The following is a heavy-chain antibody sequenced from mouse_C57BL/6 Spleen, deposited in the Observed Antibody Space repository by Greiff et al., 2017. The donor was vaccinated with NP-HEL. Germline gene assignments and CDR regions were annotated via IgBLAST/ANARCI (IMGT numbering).Heavy chain of an antibody. CDR3: ARSGSSFYAMDD. Sequence: VQLQQPGAELVKPGASVKLSCKASGYTFTSYWMHWVKQRPGQGLEWIGMIHPNSGSTNYNEKFKSKATLTVDKSSSTAYMQLSSLTSEDSAVYYCARSGSSFYAMDDWGQGTSVTVSS. V-gene: IGHV1-64*01. CDR1: GYTFTSYW. D-gene: IGHD1-1*01. CDR2: IHPNSGST. J-gene: IGHJ4*01.